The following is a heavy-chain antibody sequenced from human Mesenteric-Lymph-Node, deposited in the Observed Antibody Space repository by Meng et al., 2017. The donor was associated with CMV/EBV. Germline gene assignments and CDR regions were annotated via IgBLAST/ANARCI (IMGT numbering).Heavy chain of an antibody. J-gene: IGHJ2*01. Sequence: GESLKISCAASGFTFSSYSMNWVRQAPGKGLEWVSYISSSSSTIYYADSVKGRFTISRDNAKNSLYLQMNSLRAEDTAVYYCAREVYYDFWSGYYATRYFDLWGRGTLVTSPQ. CDR2: ISSSSSTI. CDR3: AREVYYDFWSGYYATRYFDL. D-gene: IGHD3-3*01. CDR1: GFTFSSYS. V-gene: IGHV3-48*04.